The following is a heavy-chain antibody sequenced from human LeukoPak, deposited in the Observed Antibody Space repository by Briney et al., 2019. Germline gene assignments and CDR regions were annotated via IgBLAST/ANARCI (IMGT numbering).Heavy chain of an antibody. CDR1: GGSFSGYY. CDR3: ANFPGIAAAGTGY. Sequence: SETLSLTCAVYGGSFSGYYWSWIRQPPGKGPEWIGEINHSGSTNYNPSLKSRVTIAVDTSKNQFSLKLSSVTAADTAVYYCANFPGIAAAGTGYWGQGTLVTVSS. V-gene: IGHV4-34*01. J-gene: IGHJ4*02. D-gene: IGHD6-13*01. CDR2: INHSGST.